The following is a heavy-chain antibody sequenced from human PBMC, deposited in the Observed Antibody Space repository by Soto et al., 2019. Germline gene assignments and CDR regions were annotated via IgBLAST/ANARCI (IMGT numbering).Heavy chain of an antibody. V-gene: IGHV2-5*01. CDR3: AHGDPLDFHY. CDR1: GFSLSTSGEA. D-gene: IGHD3-10*01. Sequence: QITLRESGPALVKPTQTLTLTCTFSGFSLSTSGEAVGWIRQPPGKGLEWLALIYWTGIERYSPSLKNRLSITKDTSKNNVVLTMTNMDPVDTATYYCAHGDPLDFHYWGQGTLVTVSS. CDR2: IYWTGIE. J-gene: IGHJ4*02.